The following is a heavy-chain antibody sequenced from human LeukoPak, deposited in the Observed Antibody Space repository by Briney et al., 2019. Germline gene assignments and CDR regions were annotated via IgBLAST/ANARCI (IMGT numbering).Heavy chain of an antibody. CDR3: TTWSSQFDY. Sequence: GGSLRLSCVASGFTFSSNWMHWVRQGPGKGLVWVSRINSDGSETRHADSVKGRFTISRDNAKNTLYLQMNSLRAEDTAVYYCTTWSSQFDYWGQGTLVTVSS. V-gene: IGHV3-74*01. J-gene: IGHJ4*02. D-gene: IGHD6-6*01. CDR2: INSDGSET. CDR1: GFTFSSNW.